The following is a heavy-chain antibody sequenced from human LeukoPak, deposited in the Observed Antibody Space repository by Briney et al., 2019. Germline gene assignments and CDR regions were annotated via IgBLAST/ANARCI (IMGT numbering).Heavy chain of an antibody. CDR3: AKDQGRAPYYFDY. V-gene: IGHV3-23*01. Sequence: PGGSLRLSCAVSGFTFSSYAMSWVRQAPGKGLEWVSAISGSGGSTYYADSVKGRFTISRDNSKNTLYLQMNSLRAEDTAVYYCAKDQGRAPYYFDYWGQGTLVTVSS. CDR1: GFTFSSYA. CDR2: ISGSGGST. J-gene: IGHJ4*02.